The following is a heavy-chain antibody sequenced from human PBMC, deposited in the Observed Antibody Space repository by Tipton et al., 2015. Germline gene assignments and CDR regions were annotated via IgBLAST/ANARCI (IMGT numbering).Heavy chain of an antibody. Sequence: GSLRLSCAASGFTFSSYWMSWVRQAPGKGLEWVANIRQDGSEKYYVDSVKGRFTISRHNAKHSLYLQMNSLRAEDTAVYYCARSITIFGVVNWFDPWGQGTLVTVSS. CDR1: GFTFSSYW. J-gene: IGHJ5*02. D-gene: IGHD3-3*01. CDR3: ARSITIFGVVNWFDP. CDR2: IRQDGSEK. V-gene: IGHV3-7*05.